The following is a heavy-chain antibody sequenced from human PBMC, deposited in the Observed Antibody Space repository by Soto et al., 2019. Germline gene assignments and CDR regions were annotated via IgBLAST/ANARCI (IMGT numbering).Heavy chain of an antibody. CDR3: AAGEGFYYDSSGYYFDAFDI. CDR2: IVVGSGNT. J-gene: IGHJ3*02. D-gene: IGHD3-22*01. CDR1: GFTFTSSA. Sequence: SVKVSCKASGFTFTSSAVQWVRQARGQRLEWIGWIVVGSGNTNYAQKFQERVTITRDMSTSTAYMELSSLRSEDTAVYYCAAGEGFYYDSSGYYFDAFDIWGQGTMVTVSS. V-gene: IGHV1-58*01.